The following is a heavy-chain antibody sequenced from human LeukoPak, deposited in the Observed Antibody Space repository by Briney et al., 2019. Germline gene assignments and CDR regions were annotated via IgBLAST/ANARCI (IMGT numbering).Heavy chain of an antibody. Sequence: PGTSLRLSCAASGYTFSCSSMCWVRQAPGKGLDGVTVISFDGNNKYCADSVKGRFTISRDNSKNTLYLQMNSLRADDTAVYYCATSPQHDAFDLWGQGTMVTVSS. D-gene: IGHD2-2*01. J-gene: IGHJ3*01. CDR2: ISFDGNNK. V-gene: IGHV3-30*19. CDR1: GYTFSCSS. CDR3: ATSPQHDAFDL.